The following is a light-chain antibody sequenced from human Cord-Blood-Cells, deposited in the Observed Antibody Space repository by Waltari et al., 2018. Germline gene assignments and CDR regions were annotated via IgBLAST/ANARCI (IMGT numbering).Light chain of an antibody. CDR3: QQYNSYSGT. CDR2: DAS. V-gene: IGKV1-5*01. J-gene: IGKJ1*01. Sequence: DIQMTQSPSTLSASVGDRVTITCRASQSISSWLARYQQKPGKAPKLLIYDASSLESGVVSRFSGSGSGTEFTLTISSLQPDDFATYYCQQYNSYSGTFGQGTKVEIK. CDR1: QSISSW.